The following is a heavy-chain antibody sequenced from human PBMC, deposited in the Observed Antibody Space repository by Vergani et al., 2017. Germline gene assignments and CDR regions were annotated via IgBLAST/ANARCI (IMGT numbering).Heavy chain of an antibody. V-gene: IGHV3-43*01. J-gene: IGHJ4*02. Sequence: EVQLLESGGGLVQPGGSLRLSCAASGFTFDDYTMHWVRQAPGKGLEWVSLISWDGGSTYYADSVKGRFTISRDNSKNSLYLQMNSLRTEDTALYYCARGRSYYFDYWGQGTLVTVSS. CDR3: ARGRSYYFDY. CDR1: GFTFDDYT. CDR2: ISWDGGST.